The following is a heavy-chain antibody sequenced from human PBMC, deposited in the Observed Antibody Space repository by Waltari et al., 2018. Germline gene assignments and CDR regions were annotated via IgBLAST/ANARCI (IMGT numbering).Heavy chain of an antibody. CDR1: GFIFDAFT. V-gene: IGHV3-43*01. Sequence: EVHLVESGGAVVQPGGSLRLACAASGFIFDAFTMPWVRQPPGKGLEWVSLISWDGDLTYYGDSVKGRFTISRDNSKDSLYLQMNSLRSEDTALYYCVKDIGGSDSWGQGTPVTVSS. CDR3: VKDIGGSDS. J-gene: IGHJ4*02. CDR2: ISWDGDLT.